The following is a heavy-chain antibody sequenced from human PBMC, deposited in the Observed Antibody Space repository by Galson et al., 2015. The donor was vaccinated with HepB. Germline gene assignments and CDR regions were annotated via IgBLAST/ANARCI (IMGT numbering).Heavy chain of an antibody. D-gene: IGHD3-22*01. CDR2: ISSSSSYI. V-gene: IGHV3-21*01. J-gene: IGHJ5*02. CDR3: ARGRGYYDSSGLEDWFDP. CDR1: GFTFSRYS. Sequence: SLRLSCAASGFTFSRYSMNWVRQAPGKGLEWVSSISSSSSYIYYADSVKGRFTISRDNAKNSLYLQMNSLRAEDTAVYYCARGRGYYDSSGLEDWFDPWGQGTLVTVSS.